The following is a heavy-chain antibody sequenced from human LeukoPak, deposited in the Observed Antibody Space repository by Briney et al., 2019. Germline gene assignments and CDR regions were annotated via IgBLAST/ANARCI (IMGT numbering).Heavy chain of an antibody. Sequence: GGSLRLSCAASGFTFSSYGMSWVRQAPGKGLEWVAFIRYGGSNKYYADSVKGRFTISRDNSKNTLYLQMNSLRAEDTAVYYCAKEDWARNTAMAYSDYWGQGTLVTVSS. J-gene: IGHJ4*02. V-gene: IGHV3-30*02. CDR1: GFTFSSYG. D-gene: IGHD5-18*01. CDR2: IRYGGSNK. CDR3: AKEDWARNTAMAYSDY.